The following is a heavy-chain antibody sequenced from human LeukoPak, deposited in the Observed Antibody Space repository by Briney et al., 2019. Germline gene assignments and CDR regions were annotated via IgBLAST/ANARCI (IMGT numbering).Heavy chain of an antibody. CDR3: ARRGLLVVPL. Sequence: SETLSLTCTVSGGSVRTSDSYWVWVRQPPGKGLEWIGSIYYGGDTYHNPSLKSRVIISKDTSKNQFSLMLTSVTAADAAVYYCARRGLLVVPLWGQGILVTVSS. CDR2: IYYGGDT. CDR1: GGSVRTSDSY. V-gene: IGHV4-39*01. D-gene: IGHD2-15*01. J-gene: IGHJ4*02.